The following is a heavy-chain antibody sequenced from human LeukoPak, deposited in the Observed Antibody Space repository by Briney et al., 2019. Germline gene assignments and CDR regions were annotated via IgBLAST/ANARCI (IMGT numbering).Heavy chain of an antibody. CDR1: GFTFSSYW. D-gene: IGHD6-13*01. J-gene: IGHJ6*02. CDR2: IYSGGST. V-gene: IGHV3-53*01. Sequence: GGSLRLSCAGSGFTFSSYWMSWVRQAAGKGLEWVSVIYSGGSTYYADSVKGRFTISRDNSKNTLYLQMNSLRAEDTAVYYCASGYSSSWYNYYYGMDVWGQGTTVTVSS. CDR3: ASGYSSSWYNYYYGMDV.